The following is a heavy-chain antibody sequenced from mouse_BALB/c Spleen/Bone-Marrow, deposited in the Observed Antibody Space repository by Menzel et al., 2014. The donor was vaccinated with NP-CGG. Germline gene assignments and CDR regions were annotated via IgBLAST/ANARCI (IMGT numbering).Heavy chain of an antibody. V-gene: IGHV5-6-5*01. CDR3: ARSPYNSDSPSYFIL. D-gene: IGHD1-3*01. CDR1: GIDLSSNA. Sequence: EESGGRLVTPGGSLTLTCTASGIDLSSNAMGWVRQAPGEGLEWIGTISTGGSAHYASWAKGRFTCSRTSTTVDLKMTSLTTEDTATYFCARSPYNSDSPSYFILWGQGALVTVS. J-gene: IGHJ3*02. CDR2: ISTGGSA.